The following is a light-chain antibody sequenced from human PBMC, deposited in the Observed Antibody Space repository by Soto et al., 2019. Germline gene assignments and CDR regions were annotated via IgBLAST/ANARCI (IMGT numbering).Light chain of an antibody. J-gene: IGKJ1*01. CDR3: QQRSNRPT. CDR1: QSVTSY. Sequence: EIVMTQSPATLSVSPGERATLSCRASQSVTSYLAWYQQTPGQAPRLLIYDASNTATGTPARCSGSGSGTDFTLTISSLEPEYFAVYYCQQRSNRPTFGQGTKVDIK. CDR2: DAS. V-gene: IGKV3-11*01.